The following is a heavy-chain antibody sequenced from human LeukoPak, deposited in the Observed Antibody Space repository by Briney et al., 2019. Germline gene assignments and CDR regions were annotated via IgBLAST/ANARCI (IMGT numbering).Heavy chain of an antibody. J-gene: IGHJ4*02. Sequence: SETLSLTCTVSGGSISSYYWSWIRQPPGKGLEWIGEINHSGGTNYNPSLKSRVTISVDTSKNHFSLKLRSVTAADTAVYYCARGGWTGEWEFWGQGTLVSVSS. CDR3: ARGGWTGEWEF. V-gene: IGHV4-34*01. CDR1: GGSISSYY. D-gene: IGHD3/OR15-3a*01. CDR2: INHSGGT.